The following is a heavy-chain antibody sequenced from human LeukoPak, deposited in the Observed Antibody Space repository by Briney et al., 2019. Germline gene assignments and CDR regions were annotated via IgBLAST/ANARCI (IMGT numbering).Heavy chain of an antibody. CDR2: ISYDGSNK. CDR3: AKVFYYGSRSFYPLHI. V-gene: IGHV3-30*18. CDR1: GLTFSYYG. J-gene: IGHJ3*02. Sequence: GGSLRLSCAASGLTFSYYGLHWVRQAPGKGLEWVAVISYDGSNKFYGDSVKGRFTISRDSSKNTLYLQMSSLRAEDTAVYYCAKVFYYGSRSFYPLHIWGQGTMVTVSS. D-gene: IGHD3-10*01.